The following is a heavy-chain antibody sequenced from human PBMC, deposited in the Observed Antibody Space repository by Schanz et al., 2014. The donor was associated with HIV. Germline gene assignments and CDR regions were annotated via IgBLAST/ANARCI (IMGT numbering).Heavy chain of an antibody. CDR2: ISWNCGKI. Sequence: EVQLVESGGGLVQTGRSLRLSCAASGFPFDDFAMHWVRQVPGKGLEWVPGISWNCGKIGYADSVKGRFIISRDNPKKSLYLHMSSLRPEDTALYYCARDASRIYYDILTGPFDYWGQGTLVTVSS. CDR1: GFPFDDFA. CDR3: ARDASRIYYDILTGPFDY. D-gene: IGHD3-9*01. V-gene: IGHV3-9*01. J-gene: IGHJ4*02.